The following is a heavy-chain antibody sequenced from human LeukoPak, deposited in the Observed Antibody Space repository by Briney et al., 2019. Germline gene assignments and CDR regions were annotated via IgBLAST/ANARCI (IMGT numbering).Heavy chain of an antibody. CDR3: ARDPATSYYLDS. J-gene: IGHJ4*02. V-gene: IGHV1-2*02. Sequence: GASVKVSCKASGYTFTAYYLHWVRLAPGQGLEWMGWIDPKSGGTKIAQKFQGRVTMTRDTSMSTVYMEVYSLRSDDTAVYSCARDPATSYYLDSWGQGILVTVSS. CDR1: GYTFTAYY. CDR2: IDPKSGGT.